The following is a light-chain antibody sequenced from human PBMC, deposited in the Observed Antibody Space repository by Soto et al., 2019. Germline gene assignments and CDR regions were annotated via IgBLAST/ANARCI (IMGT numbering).Light chain of an antibody. CDR2: EVN. CDR3: CSYAGSDYV. CDR1: SRDIGRYNL. Sequence: QSLLTQPASVSGSPGQSLSISCTGASRDIGRYNLVSWYQQHPGKAPKLMIFEVNKRPSGVSHRFSGSRSGNTASLTISGLQAEDEADYYCCSYAGSDYVFGTGTKLTVL. V-gene: IGLV2-23*02. J-gene: IGLJ1*01.